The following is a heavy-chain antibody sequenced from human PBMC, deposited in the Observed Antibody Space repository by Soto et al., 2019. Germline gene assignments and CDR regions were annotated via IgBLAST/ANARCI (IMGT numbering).Heavy chain of an antibody. CDR1: AFSLSTGGVG. D-gene: IGHD2-21*02. CDR2: IYWDYDK. Sequence: QITLKESGPTLVKPTQTLTLTCTFSAFSLSTGGVGVGSIRQPPGKALEWLALIYWDYDKRYSPSLRSRLTITKDTSKNQVVLTMTNMDPVDTATYYCIQSRCGGDCLQSYASYYYYGMDVWGQGTTVTVSS. V-gene: IGHV2-5*02. J-gene: IGHJ6*02. CDR3: IQSRCGGDCLQSYASYYYYGMDV.